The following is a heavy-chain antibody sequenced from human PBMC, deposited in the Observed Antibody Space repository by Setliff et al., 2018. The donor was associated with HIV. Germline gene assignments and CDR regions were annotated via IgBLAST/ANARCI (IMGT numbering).Heavy chain of an antibody. Sequence: GGSLRLSCAASGFTFSSYGILWVRQAPGKGLEWVALIWFDGTDKYYADSVKGRFTISRDNAKNSLYLQMDSLRAEDTAVYYCAPLVGATGAPSYWGQGTLVTVSS. CDR1: GFTFSSYG. V-gene: IGHV3-33*03. CDR2: IWFDGTDK. J-gene: IGHJ4*02. D-gene: IGHD1-26*01. CDR3: APLVGATGAPSY.